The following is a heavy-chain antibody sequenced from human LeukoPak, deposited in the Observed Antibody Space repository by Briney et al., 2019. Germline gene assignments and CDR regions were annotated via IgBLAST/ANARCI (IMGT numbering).Heavy chain of an antibody. CDR3: ARAVVVAATVKWFDP. CDR2: IYYSGST. V-gene: IGHV4-39*07. D-gene: IGHD2-15*01. Sequence: SETLSLTCTVSGGSISSSSYYWGWIRQPPGKGLEWIGSIYYSGSTNYNPSLKSRVTMSVDTSKNHFSLKVSSVTAADTAVYYCARAVVVAATVKWFDPWGQGTLVTVSS. J-gene: IGHJ5*02. CDR1: GGSISSSSYY.